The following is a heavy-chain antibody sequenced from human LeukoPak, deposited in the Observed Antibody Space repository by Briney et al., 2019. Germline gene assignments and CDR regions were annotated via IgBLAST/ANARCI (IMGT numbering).Heavy chain of an antibody. V-gene: IGHV3-33*01. CDR2: IWYDGSNK. CDR1: GFTFSSYG. Sequence: GGSLRHSCAASGFTFSSYGMHWVRQAPGKGLEWVAVIWYDGSNKYYADSVKGRFTISRDNSKNTLYLQMNSLRAEDTAVYYCARAGTYYDFWSGSQYNWFDPWGQGTLVTVSS. CDR3: ARAGTYYDFWSGSQYNWFDP. J-gene: IGHJ5*02. D-gene: IGHD3-3*01.